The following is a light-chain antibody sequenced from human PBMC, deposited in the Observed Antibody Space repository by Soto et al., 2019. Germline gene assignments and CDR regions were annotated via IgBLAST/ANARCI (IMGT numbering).Light chain of an antibody. CDR3: QQYANSHGT. J-gene: IGKJ1*01. Sequence: EIVLTQSPGTLSLSPWERATLSCRASQSVSSSHLAWYQQKPGQAPRLLIYGASSRASGIPDRFRGSGSGTDFTLTISRLEPEDFAVYYCQQYANSHGTFGQGTKVDIK. CDR1: QSVSSSH. V-gene: IGKV3-20*01. CDR2: GAS.